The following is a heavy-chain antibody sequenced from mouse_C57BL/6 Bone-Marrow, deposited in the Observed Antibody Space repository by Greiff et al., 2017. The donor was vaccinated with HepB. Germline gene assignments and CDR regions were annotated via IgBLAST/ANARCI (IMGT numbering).Heavy chain of an antibody. J-gene: IGHJ2*01. D-gene: IGHD1-1*01. CDR2: IDPSDSYT. CDR1: GYTFTSYW. V-gene: IGHV1-69*01. CDR3: AREDGVVAHFDY. Sequence: QVQLQQPGAELVMPGASVKLSCKASGYTFTSYWMHWVKQRPGQGLEWIGEIDPSDSYTNYNQKFKGKATLTVDKSSSTAYMQLSSLTSEDSAVYYCAREDGVVAHFDYWGQGTTLTVSS.